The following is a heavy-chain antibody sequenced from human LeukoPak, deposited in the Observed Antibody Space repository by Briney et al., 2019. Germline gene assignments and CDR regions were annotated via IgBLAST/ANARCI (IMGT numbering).Heavy chain of an antibody. CDR1: GFSFDDYG. CDR3: ARDLRVVITGSFDS. V-gene: IGHV3-20*04. Sequence: GGSLRLSCAASGFSFDDYGLTWVRQAPGKGLEWVSGINWNGDSTDYADSVKGRFTISRDNAKNSLYLQMNSLRAEDTALYYCARDLRVVITGSFDSWGQGTLVSVSS. D-gene: IGHD3-22*01. CDR2: INWNGDST. J-gene: IGHJ4*02.